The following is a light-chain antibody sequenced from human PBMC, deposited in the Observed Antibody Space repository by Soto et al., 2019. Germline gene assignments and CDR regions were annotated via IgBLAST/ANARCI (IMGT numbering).Light chain of an antibody. CDR2: GAF. Sequence: ELVLTQSQGPLSLSPGARATFSCRAIQTVSNSYLAWYQQKPGQAPRLLVYGAFTRATGFPARFSGSGSGTDFTLTISSLQSEDFAVYYCQHYGNSPPITFGGGTKVDVK. V-gene: IGKV3-20*01. CDR3: QHYGNSPPIT. CDR1: QTVSNSY. J-gene: IGKJ4*02.